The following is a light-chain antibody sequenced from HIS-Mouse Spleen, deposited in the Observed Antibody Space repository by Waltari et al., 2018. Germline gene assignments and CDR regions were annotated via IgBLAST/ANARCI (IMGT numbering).Light chain of an antibody. J-gene: IGKJ1*01. CDR2: GAS. CDR1: QSVSSN. Sequence: EIVMTQSPATLSVSPGERATLACRASQSVSSNLAWYQQKPDQAPRLLIYGASTRATGIPARFNGSGSGTEFTLTISSMQSEDFAVDYCQQYNNWPRTFGQGTKVEIK. CDR3: QQYNNWPRT. V-gene: IGKV3-15*01.